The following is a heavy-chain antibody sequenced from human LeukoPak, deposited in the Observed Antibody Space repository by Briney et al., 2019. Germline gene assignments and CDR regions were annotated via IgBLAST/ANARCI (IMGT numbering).Heavy chain of an antibody. CDR1: GFTVSSNY. D-gene: IGHD2-15*01. V-gene: IGHV3-66*01. CDR3: AREFPLVVVVAATGYYFDY. J-gene: IGHJ4*02. CDR2: IYSGGST. Sequence: QPGGSLRLSCAASGFTVSSNYMSWVRQAPGKGLEWVSVIYSGGSTYYADSVKGRFTISRDNSKNTLYLQMNSLRAEDTAVYYCAREFPLVVVVAATGYYFDYWGQGTLVTVSS.